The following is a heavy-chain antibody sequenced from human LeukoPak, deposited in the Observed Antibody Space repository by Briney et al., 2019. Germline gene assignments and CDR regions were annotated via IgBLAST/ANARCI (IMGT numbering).Heavy chain of an antibody. D-gene: IGHD3-22*01. CDR3: ATMIVDNDAFDI. V-gene: IGHV4-39*07. CDR2: INHSGST. Sequence: SETLSLTCTVSGGSISSSSYYWSWIRQPPGKGLEWIGEINHSGSTNYNPSLKSRVTISVDTSKNQFSLKLSSVTAADTAVYYCATMIVDNDAFDIWGQGTMVTVSS. J-gene: IGHJ3*02. CDR1: GGSISSSSYY.